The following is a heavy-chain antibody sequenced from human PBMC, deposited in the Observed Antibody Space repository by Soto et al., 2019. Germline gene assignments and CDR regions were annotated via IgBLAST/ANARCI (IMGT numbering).Heavy chain of an antibody. Sequence: PGGSLRLSCAASGFTFSSYSMNWVRQAPGKGLEWVSSISSSSSYIYYADSVKGRVTISRDNAKNSLYLQMNSLRAEDAAVYYCATDSKVAGPHWGQGTLVTVSS. CDR3: ATDSKVAGPH. CDR1: GFTFSSYS. CDR2: ISSSSSYI. J-gene: IGHJ4*02. D-gene: IGHD6-19*01. V-gene: IGHV3-21*01.